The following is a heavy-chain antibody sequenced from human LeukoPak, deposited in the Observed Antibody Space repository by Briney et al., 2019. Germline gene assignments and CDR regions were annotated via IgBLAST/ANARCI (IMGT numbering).Heavy chain of an antibody. J-gene: IGHJ5*01. Sequence: SETLSLTCTVTSGSISSNNYYWGCVRQPPGKGLEWIGSVSYSGSTYYNPSLRSRVTISVDTSKNQFSLKVRSVTVADTAFYYCSSQSGYYKLCFVTWG. CDR2: VSYSGST. D-gene: IGHD3-3*01. V-gene: IGHV4-39*01. CDR1: SGSISSNNYY. CDR3: SSQSGYYKLCFVT.